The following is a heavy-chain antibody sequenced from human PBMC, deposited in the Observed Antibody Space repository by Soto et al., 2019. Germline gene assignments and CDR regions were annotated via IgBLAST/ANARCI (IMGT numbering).Heavy chain of an antibody. V-gene: IGHV4-30-4*01. D-gene: IGHD5-12*01. Sequence: SETLSLTCTVSGGSINSGDYYWTWVRQPPGKGLEGIGYIYYDGNSQHNPSLKSRVTMSIDTSKNQFSLNLSSVTAADTAVYYCARDRRWLPRGPNNWLDLWGQGTQVTVS. CDR2: IYYDGNS. J-gene: IGHJ5*02. CDR1: GGSINSGDYY. CDR3: ARDRRWLPRGPNNWLDL.